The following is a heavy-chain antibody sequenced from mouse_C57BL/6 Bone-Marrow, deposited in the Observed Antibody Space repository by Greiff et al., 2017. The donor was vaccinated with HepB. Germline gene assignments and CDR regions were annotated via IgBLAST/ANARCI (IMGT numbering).Heavy chain of an antibody. Sequence: VKLLESGAELVRPGTSVKMSCKASGYTFTNYWIGWAKQRHGHGLEWIGDIYPGGGYTNYNEKFKGKAPLTADKSSSTAYMQFSSMSSEDSAIYCCARCGSSGYRYYVDYWGQGTTLTVSS. J-gene: IGHJ2*01. CDR1: GYTFTNYW. CDR2: IYPGGGYT. V-gene: IGHV1-63*01. D-gene: IGHD3-2*02. CDR3: ARCGSSGYRYYVDY.